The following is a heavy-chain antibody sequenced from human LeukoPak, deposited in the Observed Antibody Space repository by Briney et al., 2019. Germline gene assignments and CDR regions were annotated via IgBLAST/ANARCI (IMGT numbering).Heavy chain of an antibody. D-gene: IGHD1-1*01. Sequence: GESLKISCKGSGYSFTTYWIGWVRQMPGKGLEWMGIMYPGDSDTRYRPSFQGQVTISVDKSISTAYLQWSSLKASDTAMYYCARQDGNSKYYFDYWGQGTLVTVSS. V-gene: IGHV5-51*01. J-gene: IGHJ4*02. CDR2: MYPGDSDT. CDR1: GYSFTTYW. CDR3: ARQDGNSKYYFDY.